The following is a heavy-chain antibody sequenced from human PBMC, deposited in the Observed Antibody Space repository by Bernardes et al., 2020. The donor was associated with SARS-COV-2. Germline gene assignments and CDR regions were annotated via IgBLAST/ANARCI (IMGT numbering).Heavy chain of an antibody. J-gene: IGHJ4*02. D-gene: IGHD3-9*01. V-gene: IGHV4-59*01. CDR3: ARSHYEILTGHYESYFAY. Sequence: SETLSLTCSVSGGFIDTYCWSWIRQSPGKGLEWIGYIFDSGTTNYNPSLRDRVSMSADTPKNQFSLKLSSVTAADTAVYFCARSHYEILTGHYESYFAYWGQGTLVTVSS. CDR1: GGFIDTYC. CDR2: IFDSGTT.